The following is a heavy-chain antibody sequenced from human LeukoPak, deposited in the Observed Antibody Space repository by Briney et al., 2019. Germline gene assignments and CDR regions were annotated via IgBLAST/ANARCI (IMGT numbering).Heavy chain of an antibody. V-gene: IGHV3-7*03. Sequence: GGSLRLSCAASGFALSSHWVTWVRQVPGRGPEWVANANRGGSETYYLDSVKGRFTISKDNAKNSLYLQMNSLRAEDTALYHCARNNGMDVWGQGTTVIVSS. CDR2: ANRGGSET. J-gene: IGHJ6*02. CDR1: GFALSSHW. CDR3: ARNNGMDV.